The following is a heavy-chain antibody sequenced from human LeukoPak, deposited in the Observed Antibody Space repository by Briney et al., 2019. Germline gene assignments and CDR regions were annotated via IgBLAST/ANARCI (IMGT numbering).Heavy chain of an antibody. V-gene: IGHV1-46*01. CDR1: GYTFTSYY. CDR3: ARGILLWFGELFPHYYMDV. D-gene: IGHD3-10*01. CDR2: INPSGGST. Sequence: ASVKVSCKASGYTFTSYYMHWVRQAPGQGLEWMGIINPSGGSTSYAQKFQGRVTMTRDMSTSTVYMELSSLRSEDTAVYYCARGILLWFGELFPHYYMDVWGKGTTVTISS. J-gene: IGHJ6*03.